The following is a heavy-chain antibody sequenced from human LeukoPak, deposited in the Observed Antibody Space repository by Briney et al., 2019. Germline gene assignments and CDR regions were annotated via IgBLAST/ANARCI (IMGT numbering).Heavy chain of an antibody. D-gene: IGHD1-20*01. CDR1: GLSFSTYY. Sequence: GGSLRLSCAASGLSFSTYYMYWVRQAPGKGLVWVSRIETDGSTTAHADSVKGRFTISRDNAKNTLYLQMNSLRAEDTAMYYCVAYNWNYPDYWGQGTLVTVSS. CDR2: IETDGSTT. CDR3: VAYNWNYPDY. V-gene: IGHV3-74*01. J-gene: IGHJ4*02.